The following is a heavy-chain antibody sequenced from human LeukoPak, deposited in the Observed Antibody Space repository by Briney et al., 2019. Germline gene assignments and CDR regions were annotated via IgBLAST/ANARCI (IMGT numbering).Heavy chain of an antibody. J-gene: IGHJ4*02. CDR2: IHYSGST. CDR3: ASMVRGVIITARMYYFDF. D-gene: IGHD3-10*01. V-gene: IGHV4-39*01. Sequence: SETLSLTCTVSGGSITNDNYYWAWIRQPPGKGLEWLGSIHYSGSTYYNPSLKSRVTMSVDTSDNQFSLKLHSVTAADTAVYYCASMVRGVIITARMYYFDFWGQGTLVTVSS. CDR1: GGSITNDNYY.